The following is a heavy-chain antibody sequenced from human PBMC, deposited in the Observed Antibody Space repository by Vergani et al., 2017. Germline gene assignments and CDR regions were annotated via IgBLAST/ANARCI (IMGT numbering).Heavy chain of an antibody. V-gene: IGHV4-4*03. CDR3: ATSGYRRWGYYFDY. Sequence: QVQLQESGPGLVKPPGTLSLTCAVSGDSISSNNCWTWVRQPPGKGLEWIGEISHTEDTKYSPSLKSRVTVSVDESRNLFSLRLNSVTAADTAVYYCATSGYRRWGYYFDYWGQGILVTVSS. CDR1: GDSISSNNC. CDR2: ISHTEDT. J-gene: IGHJ4*02. D-gene: IGHD2-2*02.